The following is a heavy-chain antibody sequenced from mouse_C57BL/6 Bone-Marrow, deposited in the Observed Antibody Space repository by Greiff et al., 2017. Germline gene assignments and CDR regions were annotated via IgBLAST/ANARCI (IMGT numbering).Heavy chain of an antibody. Sequence: QVQLQQSGAELVKPGASVKISCKASGYAFSSYWMNWVKQRPGKGLEWIGQIYPGDGDTNYNGKFKGKATLTADKSSSTAYMQLSSLTSVDSAVYFCARVRVVAPMDYWGQGTSVTVSS. J-gene: IGHJ4*01. CDR3: ARVRVVAPMDY. CDR2: IYPGDGDT. V-gene: IGHV1-80*01. CDR1: GYAFSSYW. D-gene: IGHD1-1*02.